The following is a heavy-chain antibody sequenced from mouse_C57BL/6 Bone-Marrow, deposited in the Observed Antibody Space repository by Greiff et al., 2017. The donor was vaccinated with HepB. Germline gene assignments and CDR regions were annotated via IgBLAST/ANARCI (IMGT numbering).Heavy chain of an antibody. J-gene: IGHJ4*01. V-gene: IGHV1-59*01. Sequence: QVQLQQPGAELVRPGPSVKLSCKASGYTFTSYWMHWVKQRPGQGLEWIGVIDPSDSYTNYNQKFKGKATLTVDTSSSTAYMQLSSLTSEDSAVYYCARYLYANYAMDYWGQGTSVTVSS. CDR1: GYTFTSYW. CDR3: ARYLYANYAMDY. CDR2: IDPSDSYT. D-gene: IGHD2-3*01.